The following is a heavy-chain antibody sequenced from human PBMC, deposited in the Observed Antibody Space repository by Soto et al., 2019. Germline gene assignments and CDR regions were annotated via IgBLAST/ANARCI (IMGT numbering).Heavy chain of an antibody. CDR3: ASAPSRYYYYGMDV. CDR2: IIPIFGTA. V-gene: IGHV1-69*12. CDR1: GGTFSSYA. J-gene: IGHJ6*02. Sequence: QVQLVQSGAEVKKPGSSVKVSCKASGGTFSSYAISWVRQAPGQGLEWMGGIIPIFGTANYAQKFQGRVTITVDESTSTDYMELSSLRSEDTAVYYCASAPSRYYYYGMDVWGQGTTVTVSS. D-gene: IGHD7-27*01.